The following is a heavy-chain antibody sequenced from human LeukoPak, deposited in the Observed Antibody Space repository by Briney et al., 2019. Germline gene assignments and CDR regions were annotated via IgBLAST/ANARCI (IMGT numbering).Heavy chain of an antibody. J-gene: IGHJ4*02. CDR3: ARSISGCPGYYFDY. CDR2: IKQDGSER. CDR1: GFTFSSYW. V-gene: IGHV3-7*01. D-gene: IGHD3-22*01. Sequence: PGGSLRLSCAASGFTFSSYWMSWVRQAPGKGLEWVANIKQDGSERYYVDSLKGRFTISRDNAKNSLYLQMNSLRAEDTAVYYCARSISGCPGYYFDYWGQGTLVTVSS.